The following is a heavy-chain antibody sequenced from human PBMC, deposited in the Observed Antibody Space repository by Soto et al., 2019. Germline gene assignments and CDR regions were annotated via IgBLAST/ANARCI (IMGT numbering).Heavy chain of an antibody. Sequence: SETLSLTCTVSGGSISSGGYYWSWIRQHPGKGLEWIGYIYYSGSTYYNPSLKSRVTISVDTSKNQFSLKLSSVTAADTAVYYCARELSDSSGYYSVWGQGTLVTAS. CDR2: IYYSGST. D-gene: IGHD3-22*01. J-gene: IGHJ4*02. V-gene: IGHV4-31*03. CDR1: GGSISSGGYY. CDR3: ARELSDSSGYYSV.